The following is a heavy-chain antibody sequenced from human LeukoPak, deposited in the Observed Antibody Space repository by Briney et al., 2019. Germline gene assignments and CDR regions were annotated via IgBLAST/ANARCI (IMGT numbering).Heavy chain of an antibody. CDR2: IYYSGST. D-gene: IGHD6-13*01. CDR3: ARDSSSWTPFDY. CDR1: GGSISSGGYH. Sequence: PSQTLSLTCTVSGGSISSGGYHWSWIRQHPGKGLEWIGYIYYSGSTNYNPSLKSRVTISVDTSKNQFSLKLSSVTAADTAVYYCARDSSSWTPFDYWGQGTLVTVSS. V-gene: IGHV4-31*03. J-gene: IGHJ4*02.